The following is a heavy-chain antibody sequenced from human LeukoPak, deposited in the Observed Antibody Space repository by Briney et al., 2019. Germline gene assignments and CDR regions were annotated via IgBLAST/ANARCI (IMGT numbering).Heavy chain of an antibody. Sequence: SVKVSCMASGGTFISYAISWVRPAPGQGLEWMGGIIPIFGTANYAQKFQGRVTITTDESTSTAYMELSSLRSEDTAVYYCARGPPIVVVPAALGPHYYYYMDVWGKGTTVTVSS. CDR3: ARGPPIVVVPAALGPHYYYYMDV. CDR2: IIPIFGTA. V-gene: IGHV1-69*05. J-gene: IGHJ6*03. CDR1: GGTFISYA. D-gene: IGHD2-2*01.